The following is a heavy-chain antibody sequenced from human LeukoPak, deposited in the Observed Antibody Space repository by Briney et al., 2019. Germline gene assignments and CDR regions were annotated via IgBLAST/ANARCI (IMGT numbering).Heavy chain of an antibody. CDR1: GFTFSIYS. V-gene: IGHV3-21*01. Sequence: PGGSVRLSCAASGFTFSIYSMNWVRQAPGKGLKWLSSITSSSNYIYYADSVKGRFTISRDNVQNSLYLQMNSLRAEDTAMYYCARDRGYFDNWGQGTLVTVSS. J-gene: IGHJ4*02. CDR2: ITSSSNYI. CDR3: ARDRGYFDN.